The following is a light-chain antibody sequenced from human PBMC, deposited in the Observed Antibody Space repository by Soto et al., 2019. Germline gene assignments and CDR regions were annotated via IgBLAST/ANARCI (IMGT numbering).Light chain of an antibody. Sequence: QSALTQPASVSGSPGQSITISCTGTSSDVGGYNLVSWYQQQPDKAPKLMIFDGNLRPSGVYNSYSGSKFGNTASLTISGIQAEDEGDYYCCSYAGSSTLVFGPGNKLTVL. V-gene: IGLV2-23*01. J-gene: IGLJ1*01. CDR3: CSYAGSSTLV. CDR2: DGN. CDR1: SSDVGGYNL.